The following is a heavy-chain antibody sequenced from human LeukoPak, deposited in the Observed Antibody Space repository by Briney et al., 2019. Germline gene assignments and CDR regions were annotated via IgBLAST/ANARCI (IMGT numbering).Heavy chain of an antibody. V-gene: IGHV1-69*13. CDR3: ARARDIVVVPAAMGPYWYFDL. CDR1: GGTFSSYA. D-gene: IGHD2-2*01. CDR2: IIPIFGTA. Sequence: SVKVSCKASGGTFSSYAISWVRQAPGQGLEWMGGIIPIFGTANYARKFQGRVTITADESTSTAYMELSSLRSEDTAVYYCARARDIVVVPAAMGPYWYFDLWGRGTLVTVSS. J-gene: IGHJ2*01.